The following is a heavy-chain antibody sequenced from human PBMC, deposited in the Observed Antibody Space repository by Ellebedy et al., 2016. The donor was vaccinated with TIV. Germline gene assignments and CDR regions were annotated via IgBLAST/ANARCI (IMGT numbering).Heavy chain of an antibody. CDR1: GFSLSTSGMC. V-gene: IGHV2-70*01. Sequence: SGPTLVXPTQTLTLTCTFSGFSLSTSGMCVSWIRQPPGKALEWLALIDWDDDKYYSTSLKTRLTISKDTSKNLVVLTMTNMDPVDTATYYCARNLKGNWGAAFDIWGQGTMVTVSS. CDR2: IDWDDDK. D-gene: IGHD7-27*01. J-gene: IGHJ3*02. CDR3: ARNLKGNWGAAFDI.